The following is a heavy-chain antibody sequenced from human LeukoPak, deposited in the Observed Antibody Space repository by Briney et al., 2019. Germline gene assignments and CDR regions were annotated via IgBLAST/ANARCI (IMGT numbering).Heavy chain of an antibody. CDR1: GDSTNNYY. Sequence: SETLSLTCTVSGDSTNNYYWSWIRQPAGKGLEWIGRIYSSGSTNYNPSLKSRVAMSIGTSRNHFSLKLTSVTAADTAIYYCARSFDTHAFDIWGQGTVVTVSS. J-gene: IGHJ3*02. CDR3: ARSFDTHAFDI. V-gene: IGHV4-4*07. CDR2: IYSSGST.